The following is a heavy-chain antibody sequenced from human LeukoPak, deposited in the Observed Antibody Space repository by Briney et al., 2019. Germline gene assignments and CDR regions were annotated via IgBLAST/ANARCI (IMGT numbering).Heavy chain of an antibody. D-gene: IGHD7-27*01. Sequence: ASVKVSRKASVYTFTSYDINWVRQATGQGLEWMGWMNPNSGNTGYAQKFQGRVTMTRNTSISTAYMELSSLRSEDTAVYYCARGSPGDPAFDIWGQGTMVTVSS. CDR1: VYTFTSYD. CDR2: MNPNSGNT. J-gene: IGHJ3*02. V-gene: IGHV1-8*01. CDR3: ARGSPGDPAFDI.